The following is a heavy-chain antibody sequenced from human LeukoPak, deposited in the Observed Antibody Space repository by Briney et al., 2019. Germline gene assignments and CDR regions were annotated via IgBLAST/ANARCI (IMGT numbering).Heavy chain of an antibody. D-gene: IGHD6-19*01. J-gene: IGHJ4*02. CDR1: GFIFSSHW. Sequence: GGSLRLSCTASGFIFSSHWMTWVRQSPGKGLEWVANIKEDGSVKYYVDSVKGRFTISRDNTKNAVYLQMNSLRADDTAVYFCARDSTWLLDYWGQGTLITVSS. CDR3: ARDSTWLLDY. CDR2: IKEDGSVK. V-gene: IGHV3-7*03.